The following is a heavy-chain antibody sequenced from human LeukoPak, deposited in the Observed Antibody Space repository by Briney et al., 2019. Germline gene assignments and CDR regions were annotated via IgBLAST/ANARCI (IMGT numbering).Heavy chain of an antibody. CDR1: GYTFTSYD. J-gene: IGHJ6*03. D-gene: IGHD3-10*01. V-gene: IGHV1-8*01. CDR3: ARRGVTYYYYYYMDV. CDR2: MNPNSGNT. Sequence: ASVKVSCKASGYTFTSYDINWVRQAPGQGLEWMGWMNPNSGNTGYAQKFQGRVTMTRNTSISTAYMELSSLRSEDTAVYYCARRGVTYYYYYYMDVWGKGTTVTVSS.